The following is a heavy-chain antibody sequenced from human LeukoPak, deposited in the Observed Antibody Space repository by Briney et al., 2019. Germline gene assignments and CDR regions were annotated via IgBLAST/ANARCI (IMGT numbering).Heavy chain of an antibody. V-gene: IGHV1-69*01. D-gene: IGHD3-3*01. CDR3: AITYYDFWSGPKRDDAFDI. Sequence: SVKVSCKASGGTFSSYAISWVRQAPGQGLEWMGGIIPIFGTANYAQKFQGRVTITADESTSTAYMELSSLRSEDTAVYYCAITYYDFWSGPKRDDAFDIWGQGTMVTVSS. CDR1: GGTFSSYA. CDR2: IIPIFGTA. J-gene: IGHJ3*02.